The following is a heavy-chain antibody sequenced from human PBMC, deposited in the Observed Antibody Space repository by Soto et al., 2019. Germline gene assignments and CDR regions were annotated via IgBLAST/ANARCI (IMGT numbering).Heavy chain of an antibody. V-gene: IGHV3-49*03. CDR2: IRSKAYGGTT. J-gene: IGHJ6*02. CDR3: TRDLGYCTNGVCFQYYYGMDV. D-gene: IGHD2-8*01. CDR1: GFTFGDYA. Sequence: GGSLRLSCTASGFTFGDYAMSWFRQAPGKGLEWVGFIRSKAYGGTTEYAASAKGRFTISRDDSKSIAYLQMNSLKTEDTAVYYCTRDLGYCTNGVCFQYYYGMDVWGQGTTVTVSS.